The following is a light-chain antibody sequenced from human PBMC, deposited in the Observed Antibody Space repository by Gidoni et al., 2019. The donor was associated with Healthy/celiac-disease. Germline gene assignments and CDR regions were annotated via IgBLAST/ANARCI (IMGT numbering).Light chain of an antibody. V-gene: IGLV3-21*02. CDR3: QVWDSSSDHWV. J-gene: IGLJ3*02. CDR1: NIGSKR. CDR2: DDS. Sequence: SYVLPQPPSVSVAPGQTARITWGGNNIGSKRVNWYQQKPGQAPVLVVYDDSDRPSGIPERFSGSNSGNTATLTISRVEAGDEADYYCQVWDSSSDHWVFGGGTKLTVL.